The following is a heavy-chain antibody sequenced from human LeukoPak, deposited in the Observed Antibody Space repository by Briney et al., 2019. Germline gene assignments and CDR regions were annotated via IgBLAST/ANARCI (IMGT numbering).Heavy chain of an antibody. J-gene: IGHJ5*01. CDR2: IYPGGST. CDR3: ARAGYCSSSSCYTSYWFDS. V-gene: IGHV4-4*07. Sequence: SETLSLTCTVSGGSISSYYWGWIRQPAGKGLEWIGRIYPGGSTSYNPSLKSRVTMSVDTSKNQFSLKLTSVTAADTAVYYCARAGYCSSSSCYTSYWFDSWGQGTLVTVSS. D-gene: IGHD2-2*02. CDR1: GGSISSYY.